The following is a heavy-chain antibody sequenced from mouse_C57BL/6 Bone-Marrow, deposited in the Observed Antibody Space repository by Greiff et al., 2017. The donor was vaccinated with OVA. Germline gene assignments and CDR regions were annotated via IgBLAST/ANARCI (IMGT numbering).Heavy chain of an antibody. CDR1: GYTFTDYN. CDR2: INPNNGGT. D-gene: IGHD1-1*01. CDR3: ARTYYGSSSLYFDY. V-gene: IGHV1-18*01. Sequence: VQLQQSGPELVKPGASVKIPCKASGYTFTDYNMDWVKQSHGKSLEWIGDINPNNGGTIYNQKFKGKATLTVDKSSSTAYMELRSLTSEDTAVYYCARTYYGSSSLYFDYWGQGTTLTVSS. J-gene: IGHJ2*01.